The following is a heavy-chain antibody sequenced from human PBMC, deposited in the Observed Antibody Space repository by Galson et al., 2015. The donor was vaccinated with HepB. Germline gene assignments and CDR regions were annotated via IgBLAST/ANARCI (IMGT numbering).Heavy chain of an antibody. J-gene: IGHJ3*01. Sequence: SVKVSCKASGYTFTNYGITWVRQAPGQGLEWMGWISNFNVNTIYAQKFQDRVTMTTDTSTNTHYMELRSLRSDDTAVYYCASPSGSYTPDALDVWGLGTSVTVSS. CDR1: GYTFTNYG. V-gene: IGHV1-18*01. D-gene: IGHD1-26*01. CDR2: ISNFNVNT. CDR3: ASPSGSYTPDALDV.